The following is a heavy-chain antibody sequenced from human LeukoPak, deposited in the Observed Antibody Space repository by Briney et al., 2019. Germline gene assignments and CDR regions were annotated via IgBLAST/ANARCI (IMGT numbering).Heavy chain of an antibody. CDR2: INPSGGTT. Sequence: ASVTVSCKASGYTFTSYYMHWVRQAPGQGLEWMGIINPSGGTTNYAQKFQGRVTITADKSTSTAYMELSSLRSEDTAVYYCARVRTVTTHAGWGNYYYYMDVWGKGTTVTVSS. J-gene: IGHJ6*03. V-gene: IGHV1-46*01. CDR3: ARVRTVTTHAGWGNYYYYMDV. CDR1: GYTFTSYY. D-gene: IGHD4-17*01.